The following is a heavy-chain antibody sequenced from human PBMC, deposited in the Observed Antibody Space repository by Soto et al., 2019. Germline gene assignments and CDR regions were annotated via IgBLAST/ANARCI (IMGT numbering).Heavy chain of an antibody. V-gene: IGHV4-31*03. D-gene: IGHD2-2*01. CDR1: GGSISSGGYY. Sequence: SETLSLTCTVSGGSISSGGYYWSWIRQHPGKGLEWIGYIYYSGSTYYNPTLKSRVTISVETSKNQFSLKLSSVTDADTAVYYCAIGGISTSRHPQNWFDLWGQATLVTLSS. CDR2: IYYSGST. J-gene: IGHJ5*02. CDR3: AIGGISTSRHPQNWFDL.